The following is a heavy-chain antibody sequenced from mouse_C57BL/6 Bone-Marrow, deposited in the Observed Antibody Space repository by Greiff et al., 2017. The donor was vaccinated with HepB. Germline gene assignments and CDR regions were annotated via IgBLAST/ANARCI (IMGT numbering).Heavy chain of an antibody. Sequence: QVQLQQPGAELVRPGSSVKLSCKASGYTFTSYWMHWVKQRPIQGLEWIGNIEPSDSETHYNEKFKDKATLTVDKSSSTAYMQLSSLTSEDSAVYDCVLITTVVSFDDWGQGTTLTVSS. V-gene: IGHV1-52*01. CDR1: GYTFTSYW. J-gene: IGHJ2*01. CDR2: IEPSDSET. D-gene: IGHD1-1*01. CDR3: VLITTVVSFDD.